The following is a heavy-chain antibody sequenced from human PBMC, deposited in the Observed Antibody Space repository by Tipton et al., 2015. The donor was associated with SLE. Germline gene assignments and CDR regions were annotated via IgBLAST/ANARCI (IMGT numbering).Heavy chain of an antibody. D-gene: IGHD6-13*01. Sequence: SLRLSCAASGFTFSSFGMHWVRQAPGKGLEWVAVIWHDGSNKYYADSVKGRFTISRDNSKNTLYLRMNSLRAEDTAVYYCVRDLGIAAAALDYWGQGTLVTVSS. J-gene: IGHJ4*02. V-gene: IGHV3-33*01. CDR3: VRDLGIAAAALDY. CDR1: GFTFSSFG. CDR2: IWHDGSNK.